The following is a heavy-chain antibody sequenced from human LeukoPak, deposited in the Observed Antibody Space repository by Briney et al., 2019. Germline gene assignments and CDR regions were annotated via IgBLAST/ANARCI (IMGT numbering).Heavy chain of an antibody. CDR3: ARDRLSSGWYTGFDY. Sequence: SETLSLTCTVSGGSISSYYWSWIRQPPGKGLEWIGYIYYSGSTNYNPSLKSRVTISVDTSKNQFSLKLSSVTAADTAVYYCARDRLSSGWYTGFDYWGQGTLVTVSS. CDR2: IYYSGST. J-gene: IGHJ4*02. CDR1: GGSISSYY. D-gene: IGHD6-19*01. V-gene: IGHV4-59*01.